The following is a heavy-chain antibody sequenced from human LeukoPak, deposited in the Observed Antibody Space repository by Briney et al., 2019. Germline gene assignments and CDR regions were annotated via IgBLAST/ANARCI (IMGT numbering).Heavy chain of an antibody. CDR3: AKDDDSSGTFDY. J-gene: IGHJ4*02. D-gene: IGHD3-22*01. CDR2: ISWDGGST. V-gene: IGHV3-43*01. CDR1: GFTLDDYT. Sequence: GGSLRLSCAASGFTLDDYTMHWVRQAPGKGLEWVSLISWDGGSTYYADSVKGRFTISRDNSKNSLYLQMNSLRTEDTALYYCAKDDDSSGTFDYWGQGTLVTVSS.